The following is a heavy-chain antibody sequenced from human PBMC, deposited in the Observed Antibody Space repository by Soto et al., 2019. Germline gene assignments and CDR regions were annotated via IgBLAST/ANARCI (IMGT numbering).Heavy chain of an antibody. CDR1: GGSISTYY. D-gene: IGHD6-19*01. Sequence: SETLSLTCTVSGGSISTYYWSWIRQPPGKGLEWIGYIYYSGSTYYNPSLKSRVTMSVDRSRNQFLLQLSSVTAADTAVYYCARAGGLGAVAADYWGQGTLVTVSS. CDR2: IYYSGST. V-gene: IGHV4-59*01. J-gene: IGHJ4*02. CDR3: ARAGGLGAVAADY.